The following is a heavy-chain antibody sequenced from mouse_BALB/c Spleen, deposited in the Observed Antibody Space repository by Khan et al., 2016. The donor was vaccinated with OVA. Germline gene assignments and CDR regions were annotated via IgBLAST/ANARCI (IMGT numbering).Heavy chain of an antibody. CDR3: VGSGYGSFAY. J-gene: IGHJ3*01. CDR1: GYTFTDYI. CDR2: IYPHNGDT. Sequence: VQLQQSGPEQVKPGASVRVSCRASGYTFTDYIMDWVKQSHGESLEWIGYIYPHNGDTGYKQKFKTKVTLTADTSSSTASMELRSLTSEDSAVYYCVGSGYGSFAYWGQGTLVTVSA. V-gene: IGHV1S29*02. D-gene: IGHD1-2*01.